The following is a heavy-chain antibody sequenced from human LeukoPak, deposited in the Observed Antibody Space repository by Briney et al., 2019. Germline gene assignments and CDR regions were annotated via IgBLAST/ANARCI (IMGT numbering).Heavy chain of an antibody. V-gene: IGHV3-33*01. CDR3: ARQWGPWRAFDI. CDR2: IWYDGSNK. Sequence: GGSLILSCAASGFTFSSYGMHWVRQAPGKGLEWVAVIWYDGSNKYYADSVKGRFTISRDNSKNTLYLQMNSLRAEDTAVYYCARQWGPWRAFDIWGQGTMVTVSS. CDR1: GFTFSSYG. J-gene: IGHJ3*02. D-gene: IGHD6-19*01.